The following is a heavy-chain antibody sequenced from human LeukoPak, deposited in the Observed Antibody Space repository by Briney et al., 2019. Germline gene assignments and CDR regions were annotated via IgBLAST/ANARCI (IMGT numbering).Heavy chain of an antibody. CDR1: GASISSYY. D-gene: IGHD6-13*01. Sequence: PETLSLTCAVSGASISSYYWSWIRQPPGKGLEWIGYIDTSGSTIYNPSLKSRVTISVDTPKNQFSLKVSSVTAADTAVYYCARHRTSSNRYNYWGQGTQVTVSS. CDR3: ARHRTSSNRYNY. CDR2: IDTSGST. J-gene: IGHJ4*02. V-gene: IGHV4-4*09.